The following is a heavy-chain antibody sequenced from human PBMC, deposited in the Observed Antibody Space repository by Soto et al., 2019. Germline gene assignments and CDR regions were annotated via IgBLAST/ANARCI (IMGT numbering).Heavy chain of an antibody. CDR1: GGTFSSYA. V-gene: IGHV1-69*01. Sequence: QVQLVQSGAEVKKPGSSVKVSCTASGGTFSSYAISWVRQAPGQGLEWMGGISLIFGTANYAQKLQGRVTITADESTSTAYMELSSLRSEDTAVYYCAGGYYYDSSGYYSNAYYFDYWGQGTLVTVSS. CDR2: ISLIFGTA. J-gene: IGHJ4*02. CDR3: AGGYYYDSSGYYSNAYYFDY. D-gene: IGHD3-22*01.